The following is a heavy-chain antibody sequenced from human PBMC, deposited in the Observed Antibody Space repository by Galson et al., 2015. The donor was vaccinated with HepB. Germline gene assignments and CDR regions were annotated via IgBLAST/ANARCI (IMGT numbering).Heavy chain of an antibody. Sequence: SLRLSCAASGFTFNEHYIDWVRQAPGKGLEWVSSIGGGGGGAYYADSVKGRLTISRDNSKNTVYLQMNSLRTDDTAVYYCAKVAILGVTPHYFDYWGHGTLVTVSS. D-gene: IGHD2-21*02. V-gene: IGHV3-23*01. CDR2: IGGGGGGA. CDR1: GFTFNEHY. CDR3: AKVAILGVTPHYFDY. J-gene: IGHJ4*01.